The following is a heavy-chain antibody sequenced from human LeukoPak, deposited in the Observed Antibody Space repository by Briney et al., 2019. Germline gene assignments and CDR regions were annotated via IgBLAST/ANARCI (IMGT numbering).Heavy chain of an antibody. Sequence: SLKVSCKASGGTFSSYAISWVRPAPGQGLEWMGGIIPIFGTANYAQKFQGRVTITADESTSTAYMELSSLRSEDTAVYYCARGNHHYYDSSGYYDTFDYWGQGTLVTVSS. CDR1: GGTFSSYA. CDR2: IIPIFGTA. CDR3: ARGNHHYYDSSGYYDTFDY. V-gene: IGHV1-69*13. D-gene: IGHD3-22*01. J-gene: IGHJ4*02.